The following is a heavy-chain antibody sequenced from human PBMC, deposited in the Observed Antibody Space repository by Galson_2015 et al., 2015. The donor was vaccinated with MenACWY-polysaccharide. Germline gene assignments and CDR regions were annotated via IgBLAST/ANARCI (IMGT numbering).Heavy chain of an antibody. J-gene: IGHJ5*02. CDR3: ARGGRAVSNRNWFDP. V-gene: IGHV4-31*03. Sequence: TLSLTCTVSGDSITSGGYFWSWIRQHPGKGLEWIASISYDGGTYYNPSLKRRVTISVDTPNNQFSLKLSSVTAADTAVYYCARGGRAVSNRNWFDPWGQGTLVTVSS. D-gene: IGHD3-16*01. CDR2: ISYDGGT. CDR1: GDSITSGGYF.